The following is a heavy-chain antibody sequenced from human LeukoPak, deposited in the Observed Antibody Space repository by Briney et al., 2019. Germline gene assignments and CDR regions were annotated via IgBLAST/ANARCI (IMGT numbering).Heavy chain of an antibody. J-gene: IGHJ4*02. Sequence: GGSLRLSYAASGFTFSTYAMSWVRQAPGKGLEWVSGISTSGGRTFYADSVKGRFTLSRDNSKNTLYLQMNSLRAEDTAVYYCAKTSGSYWNYFDHWGQGTLVTVSS. CDR3: AKTSGSYWNYFDH. D-gene: IGHD1-26*01. CDR1: GFTFSTYA. CDR2: ISTSGGRT. V-gene: IGHV3-23*01.